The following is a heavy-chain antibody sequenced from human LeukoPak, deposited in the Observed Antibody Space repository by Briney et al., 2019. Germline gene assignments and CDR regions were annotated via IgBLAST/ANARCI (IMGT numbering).Heavy chain of an antibody. CDR3: ARGLKRTNRNAFDI. D-gene: IGHD2-8*01. Sequence: ASETLSLTCAVYGGSFSGYYWSWIRQPPGKGLEWIGEINHSGSTNYNPSLKSRVTISVDTSKNQFSLKLSSVTAADTAVYYCARGLKRTNRNAFDIWGQGTMVTVSS. V-gene: IGHV4-34*01. CDR1: GGSFSGYY. J-gene: IGHJ3*02. CDR2: INHSGST.